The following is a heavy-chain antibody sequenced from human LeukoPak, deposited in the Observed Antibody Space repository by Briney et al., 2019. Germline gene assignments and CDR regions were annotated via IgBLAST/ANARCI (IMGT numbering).Heavy chain of an antibody. J-gene: IGHJ4*02. CDR2: IKKTGSET. V-gene: IGHV3-7*01. CDR1: KFTFSNYW. D-gene: IGHD2-15*01. Sequence: PGGSLRLSCAASKFTFSNYWMSWVRQAPGKGLEWVAYIKKTGSETYYVDSVKGRFTITRDNARNSLFLQMNSLRAEDTAVYHCAREDGYCSGGNCYSYFDSWGQGALVTVSS. CDR3: AREDGYCSGGNCYSYFDS.